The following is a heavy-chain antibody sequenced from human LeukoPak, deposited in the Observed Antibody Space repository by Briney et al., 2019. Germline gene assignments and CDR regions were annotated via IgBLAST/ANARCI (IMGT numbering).Heavy chain of an antibody. CDR3: AELGITMIGGV. V-gene: IGHV3-48*03. CDR2: ISSSGSTI. J-gene: IGHJ6*04. D-gene: IGHD3-10*02. CDR1: GFTFSSYE. Sequence: PGGSLRLSCAASGFTFSSYEMNWVRQAPGKGLEWVSYISSSGSTIYYADSVEGRFTFSRDNAKNSLYLQMNSLRAEDTAVYYCAELGITMIGGVWGKGTTVTISS.